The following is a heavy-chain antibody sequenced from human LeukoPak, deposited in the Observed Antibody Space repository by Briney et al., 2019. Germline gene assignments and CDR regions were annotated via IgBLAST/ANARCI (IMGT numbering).Heavy chain of an antibody. CDR3: AREGIAAAGVLDY. J-gene: IGHJ4*02. V-gene: IGHV3-30-3*01. CDR2: ISYDGSNK. Sequence: GGSLRLSCAASGFTFSSYAMHWVRQAPGKGLEWVAVISYDGSNKYYADSMKGRFTISRDNSKNTLYLQMNSLRAEDTAVYYCAREGIAAAGVLDYWGQGTLVTVSS. CDR1: GFTFSSYA. D-gene: IGHD6-13*01.